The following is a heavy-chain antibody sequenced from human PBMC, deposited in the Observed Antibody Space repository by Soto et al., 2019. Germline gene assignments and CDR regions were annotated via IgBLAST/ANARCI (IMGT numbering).Heavy chain of an antibody. J-gene: IGHJ4*02. V-gene: IGHV4-59*01. Sequence: QVQLQESGPGLVKPSETLSLTCTVSGGSISRYYWSWIRQPPGKGLQWIGYIYYSGSTNYNPSLKSRVTLSVDTSKNPASRRLGSGAAADPAVYYRARGGVATMGGFDFWGQGTLVTVSS. CDR2: IYYSGST. CDR3: ARGGVATMGGFDF. CDR1: GGSISRYY. D-gene: IGHD5-12*01.